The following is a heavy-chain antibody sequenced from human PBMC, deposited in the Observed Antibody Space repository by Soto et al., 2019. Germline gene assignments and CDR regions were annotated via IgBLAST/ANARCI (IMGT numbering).Heavy chain of an antibody. D-gene: IGHD1-1*01. CDR2: IFSNHEK. CDR1: GFSLSNGRRG. J-gene: IGHJ5*02. Sequence: QVTLKESGPVLVKPTETLTLTCTVSGFSLSNGRRGVSWIRQPPGKALEWLAHIFSNHEKRFNTSLKSRLSISKDTSKSQVVLIMTNMDPVDTATYYCARTDDGGRSRTRAGWFDAWGQGTLVTVSS. CDR3: ARTDDGGRSRTRAGWFDA. V-gene: IGHV2-26*01.